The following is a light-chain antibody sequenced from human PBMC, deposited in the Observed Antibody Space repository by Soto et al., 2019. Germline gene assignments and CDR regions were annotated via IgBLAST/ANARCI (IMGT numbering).Light chain of an antibody. CDR3: SSYAGSNNV. CDR2: EVS. Sequence: QSVLTQPPSASGSPGQSVTISCTGTSSDVGGYNYVSWYQQHPGKAPKLMIYEVSKRPSGVPDRFSGSKSGNMASLTVSGLQAEDEADYYCSSYAGSNNVFGTGTKLTVL. J-gene: IGLJ1*01. CDR1: SSDVGGYNY. V-gene: IGLV2-8*01.